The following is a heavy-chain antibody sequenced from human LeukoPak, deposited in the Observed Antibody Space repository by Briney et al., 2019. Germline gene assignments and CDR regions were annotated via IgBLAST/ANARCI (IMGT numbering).Heavy chain of an antibody. Sequence: SETLSLTCNVSGYSISSGYYWGWMRQPPGKGLEWIAIIYHSGSTYYNPSLKSRVTISVDTSKNQFSLKLSSVTAADTAVYYCARDRLGLFDYWGQGTLVTVSS. D-gene: IGHD3-16*01. V-gene: IGHV4-38-2*02. J-gene: IGHJ4*02. CDR3: ARDRLGLFDY. CDR1: GYSISSGYY. CDR2: IYHSGST.